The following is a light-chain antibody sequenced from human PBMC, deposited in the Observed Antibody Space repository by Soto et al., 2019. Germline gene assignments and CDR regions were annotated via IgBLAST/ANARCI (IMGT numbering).Light chain of an antibody. J-gene: IGKJ2*01. Sequence: EIVLTQSPGTLSLSPGERATLSCSASQSVSSSYLAWYQQKPGQAPRLLIYGASSRATGIPDWFSGRGSGTDFTLAISRLEPEDFAVYYCQQYRSSPYTLGQGTKLEIK. V-gene: IGKV3-20*01. CDR1: QSVSSSY. CDR2: GAS. CDR3: QQYRSSPYT.